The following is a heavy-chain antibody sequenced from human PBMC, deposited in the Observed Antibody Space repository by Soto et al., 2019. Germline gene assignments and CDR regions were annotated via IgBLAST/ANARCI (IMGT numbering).Heavy chain of an antibody. V-gene: IGHV1-3*04. Sequence: GASVKVSCKASGYTFTNYAIHWVRQAPGQRPEWMGWINTANGNTKVSQNFQIRVTITRDTSASTAYMELSSLRSEDTAVYFCARDFYDSSGFQSQDSWGQGTLVTVSS. CDR1: GYTFTNYA. CDR3: ARDFYDSSGFQSQDS. J-gene: IGHJ4*02. CDR2: INTANGNT. D-gene: IGHD3-22*01.